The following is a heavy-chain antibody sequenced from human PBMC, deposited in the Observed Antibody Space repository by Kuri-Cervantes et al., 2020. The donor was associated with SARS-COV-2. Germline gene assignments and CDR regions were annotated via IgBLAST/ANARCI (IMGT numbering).Heavy chain of an antibody. D-gene: IGHD3-22*01. J-gene: IGHJ4*02. V-gene: IGHV3-30*03. Sequence: GGCLRLACAVAGFSFSTCATHWARQAPGKGLEWVSIILYDVGYENYADSVQGRFTISRDNDKHTLYLQVNSVKTEDTAVYYCARDPYVGSGYYLLDFWGQGTLVTVSS. CDR2: ILYDVGYE. CDR1: GFSFSTCA. CDR3: ARDPYVGSGYYLLDF.